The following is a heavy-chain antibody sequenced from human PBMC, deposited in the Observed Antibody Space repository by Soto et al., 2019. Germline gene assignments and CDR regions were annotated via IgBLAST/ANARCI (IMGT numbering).Heavy chain of an antibody. CDR2: IIGNGDTA. J-gene: IGHJ4*02. Sequence: EVQLLEAGGGLVQPGGSLRLSCAASGFSFTNYGMSWVRQAPGKGLEWLSAIIGNGDTAYYADSVRGRFTISRDNSKNTLYLQLDDLGAEDTAIYYCAKDYDYGASLPFDYWGQGTLVTVSS. CDR3: AKDYDYGASLPFDY. CDR1: GFSFTNYG. V-gene: IGHV3-23*01. D-gene: IGHD4-17*01.